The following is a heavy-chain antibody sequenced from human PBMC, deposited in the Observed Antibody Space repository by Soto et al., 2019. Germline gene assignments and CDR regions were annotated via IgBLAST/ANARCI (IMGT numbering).Heavy chain of an antibody. D-gene: IGHD2-21*02. J-gene: IGHJ6*02. CDR2: SFYSGYT. CDR3: ARDLWGYCGTDCYPLDV. Sequence: TSETLSLTCSVSGGSMSPYYWSWIRQSPEKGLEWVGFSFYSGYTNYSPSLKSRVTISVDTSKNQLSLKLTSATAADTAVYYCARDLWGYCGTDCYPLDVWGQGTTVTVSS. V-gene: IGHV4-59*01. CDR1: GGSMSPYY.